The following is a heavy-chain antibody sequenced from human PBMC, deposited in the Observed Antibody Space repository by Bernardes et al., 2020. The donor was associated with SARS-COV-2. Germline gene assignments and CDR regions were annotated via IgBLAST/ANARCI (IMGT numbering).Heavy chain of an antibody. CDR1: GGSISTSSSW. J-gene: IGHJ4*02. CDR2: VYSSGTT. D-gene: IGHD3-10*01. Sequence: SETLSRTCTVSGGSISTSSSWWAWIRQPPGKGLEWIGSVYSSGTTYYNPSLKNRVAIFVDTSKNQFSLSLSSVTATDTAVFYCARRGGAGRSFDYWGQGAQVTVSS. V-gene: IGHV4-39*01. CDR3: ARRGGAGRSFDY.